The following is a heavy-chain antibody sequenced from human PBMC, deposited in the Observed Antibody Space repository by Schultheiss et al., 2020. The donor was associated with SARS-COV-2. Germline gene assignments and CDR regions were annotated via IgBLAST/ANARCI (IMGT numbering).Heavy chain of an antibody. Sequence: GSLRLSCAASGFTFSSYGMHWVRQAPEKGLEWVSVIYSDGSASYADSVKGRFTISRDNSKNTLYLQMNSLRAEDTAVYYCAKEMGRLRLRYYYGMDVWGQGTTVTVSS. CDR2: IYSDGSA. J-gene: IGHJ6*02. D-gene: IGHD5-12*01. CDR1: GFTFSSYG. V-gene: IGHV3-NL1*01. CDR3: AKEMGRLRLRYYYGMDV.